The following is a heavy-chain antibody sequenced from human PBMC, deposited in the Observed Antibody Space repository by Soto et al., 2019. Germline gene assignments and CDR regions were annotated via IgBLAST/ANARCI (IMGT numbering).Heavy chain of an antibody. CDR2: IKPDNGNT. CDR3: ATSYDSGFDP. Sequence: QLQLVQSGGEVKKPGASVRVSCEAYGYPFSKYGISWIRQAPGQGLEWKGWIKPDNGNTDYAQKFQGRVTMTTDTSSTTAYMELRSLRSDDTAVYYCATSYDSGFDPWGQGTLVSVSS. J-gene: IGHJ5*02. V-gene: IGHV1-18*04. CDR1: GYPFSKYG. D-gene: IGHD5-12*01.